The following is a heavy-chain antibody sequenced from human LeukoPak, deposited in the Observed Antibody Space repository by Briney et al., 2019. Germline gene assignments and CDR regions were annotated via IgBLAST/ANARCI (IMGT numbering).Heavy chain of an antibody. CDR2: MNPNSGNT. V-gene: IGHV1-8*01. Sequence: ASVKVSCKASGYTFTSYDINWVRQAAGQGLEWMGWMNPNSGNTGYAQKFQGRVTMTRNTSISTAYMELSSLRSEDTDVYYCAIDEDYYGSGSYHYFDYWGQGTLVTVSS. CDR3: AIDEDYYGSGSYHYFDY. D-gene: IGHD3-10*01. J-gene: IGHJ4*02. CDR1: GYTFTSYD.